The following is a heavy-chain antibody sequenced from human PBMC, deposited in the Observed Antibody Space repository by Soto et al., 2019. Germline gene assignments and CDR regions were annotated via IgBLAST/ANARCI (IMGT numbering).Heavy chain of an antibody. CDR2: LIPVFGSP. CDR3: TRVLGYTFEPGKTRYYAMDV. CDR1: GGTFSKDA. V-gene: IGHV1-69*06. D-gene: IGHD5-18*01. J-gene: IGHJ6*02. Sequence: QVQLVQSGAEVKKPGSSVTVSCKTSGGTFSKDAINWVRQAPGQGLEWMGLLIPVFGSPIYAQKFQGRIRITADKSTRTAFMDLSSLRSEDTAVYYCTRVLGYTFEPGKTRYYAMDVWGQGTTVSVSS.